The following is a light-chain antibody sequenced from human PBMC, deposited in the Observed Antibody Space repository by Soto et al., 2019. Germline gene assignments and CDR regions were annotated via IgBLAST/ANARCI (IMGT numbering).Light chain of an antibody. Sequence: QSVLTQPASVSGSPGQSITISCPGTSSDVGSYNLVSWYQQHPGKAPNLMIYEGSKRPSGVSNRFSGSKSGNTASLTISGLQAEDEADYYCCSYAGSSTYVFGTGNKVTV. CDR2: EGS. V-gene: IGLV2-23*01. CDR1: SSDVGSYNL. J-gene: IGLJ1*01. CDR3: CSYAGSSTYV.